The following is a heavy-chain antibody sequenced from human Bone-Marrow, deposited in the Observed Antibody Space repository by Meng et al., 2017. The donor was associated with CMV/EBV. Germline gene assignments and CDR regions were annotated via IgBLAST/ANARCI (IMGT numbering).Heavy chain of an antibody. CDR1: GGSISSSNW. J-gene: IGHJ6*02. Sequence: SETLSLTCAVSGGSISSSNWWSWVRQPPGKGLEWIGEIYHSGSTNYNPSLKSRVTISVDKSKNQFSLKLSSVTAADTAVYYCARDKIVVVPAASIYYYYGMDVWGQGTTVTVS. V-gene: IGHV4-4*02. CDR2: IYHSGST. CDR3: ARDKIVVVPAASIYYYYGMDV. D-gene: IGHD2-2*01.